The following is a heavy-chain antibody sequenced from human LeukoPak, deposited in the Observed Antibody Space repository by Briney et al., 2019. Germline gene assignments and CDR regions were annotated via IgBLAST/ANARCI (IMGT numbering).Heavy chain of an antibody. CDR2: LYYTGNI. CDR1: GVPFTNADYY. J-gene: IGHJ5*02. D-gene: IGHD5-18*01. Sequence: SQTLSLTCTASGVPFTNADYYWTWIRHLPGKGLEWLASLYYTGNISYNPPLKSRLTVSSDTSSGQFFLNLRSVTAADTAVYYCARKTWIQLSNWFDPWGQGTLVTVSS. V-gene: IGHV4-31*03. CDR3: ARKTWIQLSNWFDP.